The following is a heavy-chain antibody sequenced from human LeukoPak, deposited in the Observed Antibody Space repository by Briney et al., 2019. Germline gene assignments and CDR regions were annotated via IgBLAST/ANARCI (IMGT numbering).Heavy chain of an antibody. Sequence: SETLSLTCTVSGGSISSSSYYWGWIRQPPGKGLEWIGEINHSGSTNYNPSLKSRVTISVDTSKNQFSLKLSSVTAADTAVYYWGTGYGWGGHPPYWGRGTLVTVSS. CDR1: GGSISSSSYY. CDR2: INHSGST. V-gene: IGHV4-39*07. CDR3: GTGYGWGGHPPY. J-gene: IGHJ4*02. D-gene: IGHD3-10*01.